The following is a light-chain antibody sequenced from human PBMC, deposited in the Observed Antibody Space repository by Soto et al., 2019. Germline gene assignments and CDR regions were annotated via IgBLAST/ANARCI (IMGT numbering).Light chain of an antibody. CDR2: GAS. J-gene: IGKJ5*01. CDR3: LHYGGSPLT. CDR1: QSVNGDY. V-gene: IGKV3-20*01. Sequence: ELVLTQSPVTLSLSSGGRATLSCRASQSVNGDYLAWFQQKPGQAPRLLIYGASSRTTGIPDRFSGSVSGTDFTLTIGRLETGDFAAYYCLHYGGSPLTFGQGTRLEI.